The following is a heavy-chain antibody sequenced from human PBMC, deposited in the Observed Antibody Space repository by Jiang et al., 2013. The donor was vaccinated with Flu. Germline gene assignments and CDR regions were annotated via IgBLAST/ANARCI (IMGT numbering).Heavy chain of an antibody. CDR1: GYTFTSYY. V-gene: IGHV1-46*03. Sequence: SGAEVKKPGASVKVSCKASGYTFTSYYMHWVRQAPGQGLEWMGIINPSGGSTSYAQKFQGRVTMTRDTSTSTVYMELSSLRSEDTAVYYCARGMIVVVNRVWWFDPWGQGTLVTVSS. J-gene: IGHJ5*02. D-gene: IGHD3-22*01. CDR3: ARGMIVVVNRVWWFDP. CDR2: INPSGGST.